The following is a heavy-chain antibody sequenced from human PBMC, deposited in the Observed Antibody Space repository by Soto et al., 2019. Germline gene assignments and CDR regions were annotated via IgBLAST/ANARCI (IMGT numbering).Heavy chain of an antibody. CDR3: ARERTGATMNS. CDR1: GYSFTSYD. V-gene: IGHV1-8*01. Sequence: QVQLVQSGAEVKKPGASVKVSCKASGYSFTSYDINWVRQATGQGLEWMGWMNPNSGSTDYAQRLQGRVTMTRNTSISTAYMELSSLRSEDTAVYYCARERTGATMNSWGQGTMVTVSS. CDR2: MNPNSGST. J-gene: IGHJ4*02. D-gene: IGHD1-26*01.